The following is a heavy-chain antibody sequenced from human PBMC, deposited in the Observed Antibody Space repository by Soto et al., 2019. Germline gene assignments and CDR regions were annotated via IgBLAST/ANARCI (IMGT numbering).Heavy chain of an antibody. J-gene: IGHJ1*01. CDR1: GFTFSSYG. V-gene: IGHV3-33*01. D-gene: IGHD2-2*01. Sequence: GGSLRLSCAASGFTFSSYGMHWVRQAPGKGLEWVAVIWYDGSHKYYADSVKGRFTISRDNSKNTLYLQMNSLRAADTAVYYCAGRASNQLVEPWGQGTLVIVSS. CDR3: AGRASNQLVEP. CDR2: IWYDGSHK.